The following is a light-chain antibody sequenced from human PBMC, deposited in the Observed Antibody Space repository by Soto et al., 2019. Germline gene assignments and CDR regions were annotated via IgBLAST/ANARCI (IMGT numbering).Light chain of an antibody. J-gene: IGKJ5*01. V-gene: IGKV1-9*01. CDR2: AAS. CDR3: QQLNFFPIT. Sequence: DIQMTQSPSSLSASVGDRVTITCRASQSISSFLNWYQQKPGKAPKVLIYAASRLQSGVPSRFSGSGSGTEFTLTISSLQPEDFATYYCQQLNFFPITFGQGTRLEI. CDR1: QSISSF.